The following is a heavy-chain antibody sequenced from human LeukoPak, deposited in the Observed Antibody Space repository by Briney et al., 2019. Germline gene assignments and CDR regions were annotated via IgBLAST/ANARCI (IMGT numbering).Heavy chain of an antibody. CDR3: AKDLYYDSSGYLFDY. V-gene: IGHV3-23*01. Sequence: GASLRLSCAASGFTFSSYAMSWVRQAPGKGLEWVSAISGSGGSTYYADSVKGRFTISRDNSKNTLYLQMNSLRAEDTAVYYCAKDLYYDSSGYLFDYWGQGTLVTVSS. CDR1: GFTFSSYA. J-gene: IGHJ4*02. CDR2: ISGSGGST. D-gene: IGHD3-22*01.